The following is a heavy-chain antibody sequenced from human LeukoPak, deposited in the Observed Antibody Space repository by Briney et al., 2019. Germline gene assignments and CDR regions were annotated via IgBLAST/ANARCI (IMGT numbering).Heavy chain of an antibody. CDR3: AELGITMIGGV. V-gene: IGHV3-11*04. D-gene: IGHD3-10*02. Sequence: GVPQRLSCAASGYTFNLCYTRCIRQAPGKGLEWVSYIRSSGSTIYYADSVKGRFTISRDNAKNSLYLQMNSLRAEDTAVYYCAELGITMIGGVWGKGTTVTISS. CDR1: GYTFNLCY. CDR2: IRSSGSTI. J-gene: IGHJ6*04.